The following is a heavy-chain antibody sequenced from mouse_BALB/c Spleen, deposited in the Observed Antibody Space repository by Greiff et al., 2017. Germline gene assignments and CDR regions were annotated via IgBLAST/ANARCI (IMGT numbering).Heavy chain of an antibody. D-gene: IGHD1-1*01. CDR1: GFTFSDYY. CDR3: ARDGGYYDSSSTGFAY. Sequence: EVQRVESGGGLVKPGGSLKLSCAASGFTFSDYYMYWVRQTPEKRLEWVATISDGGSYTYYPDSVKGRITISRDNAKNNLYLQMSSLKSEDTAMYYCARDGGYYDSSSTGFAYWGQGTLVTVSA. J-gene: IGHJ3*01. V-gene: IGHV5-4*02. CDR2: ISDGGSYT.